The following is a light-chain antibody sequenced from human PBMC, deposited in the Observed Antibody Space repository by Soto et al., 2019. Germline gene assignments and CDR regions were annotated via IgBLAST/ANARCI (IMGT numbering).Light chain of an antibody. CDR1: KNDIGVYAF. CDR2: EVV. J-gene: IGLJ1*01. CDR3: KSYAGSNTYV. Sequence: QSALTQPPSASGSPGQSVTISCTGTKNDIGVYAFVSWYQHHPGKAPRLIIYEVVQRPSGVPDRFSGSKSGNTASLTVSGLQAADEAAYFCKSYAGSNTYVFGSGTKVTVL. V-gene: IGLV2-8*01.